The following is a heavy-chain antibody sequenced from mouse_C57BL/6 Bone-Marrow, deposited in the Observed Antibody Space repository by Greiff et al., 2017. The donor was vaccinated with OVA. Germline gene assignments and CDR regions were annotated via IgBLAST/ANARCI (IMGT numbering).Heavy chain of an antibody. J-gene: IGHJ1*03. CDR3: ARYDGYGWYFDV. CDR1: GYTFTDYY. V-gene: IGHV1-19*01. CDR2: INPYNGGT. D-gene: IGHD2-3*01. Sequence: VQLKESGPVLVKPGASVKMSCKASGYTFTDYYMNWVKQSHGKSLEWIGVINPYNGGTSYNQKFKGKATLTVDKSSSTAYMELNSLTSEDSAVYYCARYDGYGWYFDVWGTGTTVTVSS.